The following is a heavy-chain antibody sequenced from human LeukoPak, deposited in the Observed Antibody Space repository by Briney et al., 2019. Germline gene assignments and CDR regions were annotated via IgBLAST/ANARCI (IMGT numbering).Heavy chain of an antibody. CDR3: ARDNSSSWYDWGY. D-gene: IGHD6-13*01. CDR1: GYTFTSYA. J-gene: IGHJ4*02. Sequence: ASVKVSCKASGYTFTSYAMHWVRQAPGQRLEWMGWISAYNGNTNYAQKLQGRVTMTTDTSTSTAYMELRSLRSDDTAVYYCARDNSSSWYDWGYWGQGTLVTVSS. V-gene: IGHV1-18*01. CDR2: ISAYNGNT.